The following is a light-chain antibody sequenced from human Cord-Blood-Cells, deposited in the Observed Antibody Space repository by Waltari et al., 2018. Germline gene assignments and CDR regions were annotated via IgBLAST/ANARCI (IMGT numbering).Light chain of an antibody. CDR3: CSYAGSYTWV. CDR1: SSDVGGYNY. J-gene: IGLJ3*02. Sequence: QSALTQPRSVSGSPGQSVTISCTGTSSDVGGYNYVSWYQQHPGKAPKLMIYDVSKRRSGVPDRFSGSKSGNTAYLTISGLQAEDEADYYCCSYAGSYTWVFGGGTKLTVL. CDR2: DVS. V-gene: IGLV2-11*01.